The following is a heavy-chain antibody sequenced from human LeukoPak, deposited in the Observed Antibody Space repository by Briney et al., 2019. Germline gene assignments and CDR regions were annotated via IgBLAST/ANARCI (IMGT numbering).Heavy chain of an antibody. J-gene: IGHJ4*02. CDR3: VIDGLAYCSSTTCYAPLDC. Sequence: PGGSLRHFHSASGLHFKNLAVHCLRQARGKGLEYVSGISRNGGSTYYADSMKGRFTISRDNSKSTLYLQMGSLRAEDTAVYYCVIDGLAYCSSTTCYAPLDCWGQGSLVTVCS. V-gene: IGHV3-64D*06. CDR1: GLHFKNLA. CDR2: ISRNGGST. D-gene: IGHD2-2*01.